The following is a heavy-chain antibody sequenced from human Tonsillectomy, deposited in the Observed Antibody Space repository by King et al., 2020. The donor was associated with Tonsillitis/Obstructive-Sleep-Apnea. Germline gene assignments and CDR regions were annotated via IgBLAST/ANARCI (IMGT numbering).Heavy chain of an antibody. D-gene: IGHD3-10*01. CDR3: ASDLRGAANKYYGSGIPDY. V-gene: IGHV3-20*04. CDR2: INLDGGST. CDR1: GFTFDDFG. J-gene: IGHJ4*02. Sequence: VQLVESGGGVERPGGAPRLSCVASGFTFDDFGRCWVRPPPGKGLEWLSGINLDGGSTGYAESVKGRFTISRDNAKNSLDLQMNSLRAEDTAFDYCASDLRGAANKYYGSGIPDYWGQGTLVTLSS.